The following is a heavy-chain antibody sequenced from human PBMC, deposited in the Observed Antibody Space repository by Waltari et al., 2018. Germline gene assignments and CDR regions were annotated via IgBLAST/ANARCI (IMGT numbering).Heavy chain of an antibody. V-gene: IGHV3-74*01. J-gene: IGHJ6*02. Sequence: EVQQVESGGGLVQPGGSLRLSCAASGFTFSSYWMHWVRQAPGKGLVWVSRINSDGSSTSYADSVKGRFTISRDNAKNTLYLQMNSLRAEDTAVYYCARDRRGSYFGADGMDVWGQGTTVIVSS. D-gene: IGHD1-26*01. CDR2: INSDGSST. CDR1: GFTFSSYW. CDR3: ARDRRGSYFGADGMDV.